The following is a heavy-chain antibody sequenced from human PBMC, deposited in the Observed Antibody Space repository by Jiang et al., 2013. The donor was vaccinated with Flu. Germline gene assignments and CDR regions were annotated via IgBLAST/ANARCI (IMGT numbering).Heavy chain of an antibody. D-gene: IGHD6-19*01. V-gene: IGHV3-23*01. J-gene: IGHJ3*02. Sequence: AISGSGGSTYYADSVKGRFTISRDNSKNTLYLQMNSLRAEDTAVYYCARYSSGSAFDIWGQGTIVTVSS. CDR3: ARYSSGSAFDI. CDR2: ISGSGGST.